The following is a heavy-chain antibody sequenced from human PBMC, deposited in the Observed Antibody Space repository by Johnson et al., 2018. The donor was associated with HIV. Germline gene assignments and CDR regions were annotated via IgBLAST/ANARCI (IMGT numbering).Heavy chain of an antibody. CDR2: ISYDGSNK. J-gene: IGHJ3*02. D-gene: IGHD3-16*02. V-gene: IGHV3-30-3*01. CDR1: GFTFTTYS. Sequence: QVQLVESGGGVVQPGRSLRLSCAASGFTFTTYSMHWVRQAPGTGLEWVAVISYDGSNKYYADSVKGRFTISRDNSKNTFYLQMNSLRTEDTALYYCAGDRTSYGWIHDAFDIWGQGTMVAVSS. CDR3: AGDRTSYGWIHDAFDI.